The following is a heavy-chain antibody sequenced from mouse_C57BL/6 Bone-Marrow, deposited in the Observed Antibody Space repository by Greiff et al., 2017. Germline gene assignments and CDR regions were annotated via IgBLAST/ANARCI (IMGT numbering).Heavy chain of an antibody. V-gene: IGHV1-59*01. CDR1: GYTFTSYW. Sequence: QVQLQQPGAELVRPGTSVKLSCKASGYTFTSYWMHWVKQRPGQGLEWIGVIDPSDSYTNYNQKFKGKATLTVDTSSSTAYMQLSSLTSEDSAVYYCARWYDGSSKMDYWGQGTSVTVSS. D-gene: IGHD1-1*01. CDR3: ARWYDGSSKMDY. CDR2: IDPSDSYT. J-gene: IGHJ4*01.